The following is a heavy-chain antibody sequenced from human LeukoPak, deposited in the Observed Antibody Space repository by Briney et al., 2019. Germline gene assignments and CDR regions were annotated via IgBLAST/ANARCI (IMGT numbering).Heavy chain of an antibody. CDR3: ARDRDYDFWSSYYMDV. D-gene: IGHD3-3*01. V-gene: IGHV4-59*01. Sequence: PSETLSLTCTVSGGSISSYYWSWIRQPPGKGLEWIGYIYYSGSTNYNPSLKSRVTISVDTSKNQFSLKLSSVTAADTAVYYCARDRDYDFWSSYYMDVWGKGTTVTVSS. CDR1: GGSISSYY. CDR2: IYYSGST. J-gene: IGHJ6*03.